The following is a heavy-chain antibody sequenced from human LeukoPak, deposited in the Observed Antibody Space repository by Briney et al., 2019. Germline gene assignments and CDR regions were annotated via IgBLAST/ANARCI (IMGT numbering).Heavy chain of an antibody. Sequence: GGSLRLSCAASRFTFSSYAMSWVRQAPGKGLEWVSTISGSGGSTYYADSVKGRFTISRDNSKNTLYLQMNSLRAEDTAVYYCAKDGSSLLLRYFDWLLFFDYWGQGTLVTVSS. CDR1: RFTFSSYA. V-gene: IGHV3-23*01. J-gene: IGHJ4*02. CDR2: ISGSGGST. CDR3: AKDGSSLLLRYFDWLLFFDY. D-gene: IGHD3-9*01.